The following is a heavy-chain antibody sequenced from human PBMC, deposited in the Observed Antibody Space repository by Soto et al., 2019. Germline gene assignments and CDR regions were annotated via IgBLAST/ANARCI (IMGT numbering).Heavy chain of an antibody. CDR3: ARVIGGSGSYADEIASYYYYGMDV. Sequence: ASVKVSCKASGGTFSSYAISWVRQAPGQGLEWMGGIIPIFGTANYAQKFQGRVTITADESTSTAYMELSSLRSEDTAVYYCARVIGGSGSYADEIASYYYYGMDVWGQGTTVTVSS. D-gene: IGHD3-10*01. CDR1: GGTFSSYA. CDR2: IIPIFGTA. J-gene: IGHJ6*02. V-gene: IGHV1-69*13.